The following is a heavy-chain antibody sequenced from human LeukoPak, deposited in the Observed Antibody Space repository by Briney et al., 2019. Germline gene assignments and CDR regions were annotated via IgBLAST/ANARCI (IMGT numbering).Heavy chain of an antibody. J-gene: IGHJ6*03. CDR2: IYYSGST. V-gene: IGHV4-59*01. CDR1: GGSISSYY. D-gene: IGHD5-24*01. Sequence: SETLSLTCTVSGGSISSYYWSWIRQPPGKGLEWIGYIYYSGSTNYNPSLKSRVTISVDTSKNQFSLKLSSVTAADTAVCYCARVRDGYRFKYYYYYYMDVWGKGTTVTVS. CDR3: ARVRDGYRFKYYYYYYMDV.